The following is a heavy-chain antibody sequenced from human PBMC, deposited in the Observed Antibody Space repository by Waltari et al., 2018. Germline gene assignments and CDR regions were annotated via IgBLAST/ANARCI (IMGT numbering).Heavy chain of an antibody. J-gene: IGHJ4*02. V-gene: IGHV4-38-2*01. CDR2: IYHSGST. CDR3: ARQGPITLLGY. CDR1: GYSISSGYY. Sequence: QVQLQESGPGLVKPSATLSLTCAVSGYSISSGYYWGWIRQPPGKGLEWIGSIYHSGSTYYNPSLKSRVTISVDTSKNQFSLKLSSVTAADTAVYYCARQGPITLLGYWGQGTLVTVSS. D-gene: IGHD3-10*01.